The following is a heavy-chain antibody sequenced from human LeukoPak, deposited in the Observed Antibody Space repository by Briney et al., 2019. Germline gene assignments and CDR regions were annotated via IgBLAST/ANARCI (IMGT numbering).Heavy chain of an antibody. Sequence: PSETLSLTCAVYGGSFSGYYWSWIRQPPGKGLEWIGEINHSGSTNYNPSLKSRVTISVDTSKNQFSLKLSSVTAADTAVYYCASKTYYYGSGSYYRYWGQGTQVTVSS. CDR2: INHSGST. CDR3: ASKTYYYGSGSYYRY. D-gene: IGHD3-10*01. V-gene: IGHV4-34*01. J-gene: IGHJ4*02. CDR1: GGSFSGYY.